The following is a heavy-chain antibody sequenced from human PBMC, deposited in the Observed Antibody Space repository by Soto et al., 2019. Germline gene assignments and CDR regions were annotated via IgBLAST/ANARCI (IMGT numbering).Heavy chain of an antibody. V-gene: IGHV1-2*02. CDR1: GYTFTDYY. CDR3: ARDMGTASY. J-gene: IGHJ4*02. CDR2: INANSGDT. Sequence: ASVKVSCKASGYTFTDYYMHWVRQAPGQGLEWMGWINANSGDTKYTQRFQGRVTITRDTSASTAYMELSSLRSEDTAAYYCARDMGTASYWGQGTLVTVSS. D-gene: IGHD5-18*01.